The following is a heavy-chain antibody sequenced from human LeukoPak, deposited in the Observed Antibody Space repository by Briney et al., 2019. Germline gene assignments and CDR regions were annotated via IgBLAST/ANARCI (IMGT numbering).Heavy chain of an antibody. CDR1: GFSLNTYS. D-gene: IGHD6-6*01. J-gene: IGHJ3*02. Sequence: TGGSLRLSCAASGFSLNTYSMNWVRQAPGKGLEWISYITSSRSTIYYADSVKGRFTISRDNAENSLYLQMNGLRADDTAVYYCAREYSSSSGRAFDIWGQGTMGTVSS. CDR2: ITSSRSTI. CDR3: AREYSSSSGRAFDI. V-gene: IGHV3-48*01.